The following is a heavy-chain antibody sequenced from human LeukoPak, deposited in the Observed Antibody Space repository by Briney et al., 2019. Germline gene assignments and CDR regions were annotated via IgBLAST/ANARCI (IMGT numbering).Heavy chain of an antibody. CDR3: ARFHRHQLPKSDY. Sequence: GASVKVSCKTSGYMFTDYDINWVRQAPGQGLEWMGWMSPYSGSTVYAQNFQGRVTMTRDTSITTAYMELSSLTSEDTAVYYCARFHRHQLPKSDYWGRGTLVSVSS. CDR2: MSPYSGST. D-gene: IGHD1-14*01. CDR1: GYMFTDYD. V-gene: IGHV1-8*01. J-gene: IGHJ4*02.